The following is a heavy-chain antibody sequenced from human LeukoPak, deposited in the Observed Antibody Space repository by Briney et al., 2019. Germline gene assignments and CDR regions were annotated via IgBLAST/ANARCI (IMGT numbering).Heavy chain of an antibody. D-gene: IGHD6-19*01. J-gene: IGHJ5*02. CDR1: GYTFTSYG. CDR3: ARDPVAVAGRVNWFDP. CDR2: ISAYNGNT. V-gene: IGHV1-18*01. Sequence: ASVKVSCKAPGYTFTSYGISWVRQAPGQGLEWMGWISAYNGNTNYAQKLQGRVTMTTDTSTSTAYMELRSLRSDDTAVYYCARDPVAVAGRVNWFDPWGQGTLVTVSS.